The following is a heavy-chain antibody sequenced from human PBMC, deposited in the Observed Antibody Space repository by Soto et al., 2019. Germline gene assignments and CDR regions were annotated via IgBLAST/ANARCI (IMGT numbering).Heavy chain of an antibody. D-gene: IGHD5-18*01. J-gene: IGHJ4*02. CDR3: ARGGSDTAMVITYMIDY. V-gene: IGHV4-59*01. Sequence: ESLSLTGTVSGGSIRSYYWSWIRQPPGKGLEWIGDIYYSGSTNYNPSLKSRVTISVDTSKNQFSLKLSSVTAADTAVYYCARGGSDTAMVITYMIDYWGQGTLVTVSS. CDR1: GGSIRSYY. CDR2: IYYSGST.